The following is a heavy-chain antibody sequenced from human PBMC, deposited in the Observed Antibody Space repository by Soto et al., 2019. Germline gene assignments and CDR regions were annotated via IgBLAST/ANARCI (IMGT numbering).Heavy chain of an antibody. CDR2: IYYSGST. D-gene: IGHD6-19*01. V-gene: IGHV4-39*01. Sequence: SETLSLTCTVSGGSISSSSYYWGWIRQPPGKGLEWIGSIYYSGSTYYNPSLKSRVTISVDTSKNQFSLKLSSVTAADTAVYYCARHAGIAVAGTGWFDPWGQGTLVTVSS. CDR3: ARHAGIAVAGTGWFDP. CDR1: GGSISSSSYY. J-gene: IGHJ5*02.